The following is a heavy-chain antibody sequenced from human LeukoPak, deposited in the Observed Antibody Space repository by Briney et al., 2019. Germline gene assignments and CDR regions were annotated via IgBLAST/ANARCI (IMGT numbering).Heavy chain of an antibody. V-gene: IGHV3-23*01. D-gene: IGHD3-10*01. J-gene: IGHJ4*02. CDR3: VRQLYGSGSDYLDH. Sequence: PGGSLRLSCVASGFTFNTYGMSWVRQPPGKGLEWLSDISGSGTTTYYADSVKGRLTISRDNSRSELYLELSGLKGGDTAVYYCVRQLYGSGSDYLDHWGQGTLVTVSS. CDR2: ISGSGTTT. CDR1: GFTFNTYG.